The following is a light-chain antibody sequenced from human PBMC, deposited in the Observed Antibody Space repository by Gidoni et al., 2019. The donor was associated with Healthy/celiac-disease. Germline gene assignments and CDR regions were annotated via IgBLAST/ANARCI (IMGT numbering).Light chain of an antibody. V-gene: IGLV3-21*04. J-gene: IGLJ2*01. CDR3: QVWDSSSDHLVV. Sequence: SYVLPQPPPVSVAPGKTARITCGGNKIGSKSVHWYQQKPGQAPVLVIYYDSDRPSGIPERFSGSNSGNTATLTISRVEAGDEADYYCQVWDSSSDHLVVFGGGTKLTVL. CDR1: KIGSKS. CDR2: YDS.